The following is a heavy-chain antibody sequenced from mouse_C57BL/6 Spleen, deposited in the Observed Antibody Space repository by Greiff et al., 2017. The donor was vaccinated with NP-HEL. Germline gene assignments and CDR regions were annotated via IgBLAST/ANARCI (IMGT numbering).Heavy chain of an antibody. CDR1: GYSFTDYN. CDR3: AAPYDYDDLYYLDY. Sequence: VQLQQSGPELVKPGASVKISCKASGYSFTDYNMNWVKQSNGKSLEWIGVINPNYGTTSYNQKFKGKATLTVDQSSSTAYMQLNSLTSEDSAVYYCAAPYDYDDLYYLDYWGQGTTLTVSS. J-gene: IGHJ2*01. D-gene: IGHD2-4*01. V-gene: IGHV1-39*01. CDR2: INPNYGTT.